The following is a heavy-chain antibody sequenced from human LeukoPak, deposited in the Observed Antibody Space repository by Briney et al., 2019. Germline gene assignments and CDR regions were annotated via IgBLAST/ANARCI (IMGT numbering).Heavy chain of an antibody. D-gene: IGHD4-11*01. CDR3: ARAYSNYVVHDAFDI. CDR1: GFTFSSYA. CDR2: ISYDGSNK. J-gene: IGHJ3*02. Sequence: GGSLRLSCTVSGFTFSSYAMHWVRQAPGKGLEWVAVISYDGSNKYYADSVKGRFTISRDNSKNTLYLQMNSLRAEDTAVYYCARAYSNYVVHDAFDIWGQGTMVTVSS. V-gene: IGHV3-30-3*01.